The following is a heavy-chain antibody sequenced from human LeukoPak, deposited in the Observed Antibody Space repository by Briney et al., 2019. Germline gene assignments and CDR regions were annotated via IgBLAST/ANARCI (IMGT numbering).Heavy chain of an antibody. D-gene: IGHD1-1*01. CDR1: GGSISSGGYS. Sequence: SQTLSLTCAVSGGSISSGGYSWSWIRQPPGKGLEWIGETNHSGSTNYNPSLKSRVTISVDTSKNQFSLKLSSVTAADTAVYYCAREGRRYNWNYWGQGTLVTVSS. V-gene: IGHV4-30-2*01. J-gene: IGHJ4*02. CDR2: TNHSGST. CDR3: AREGRRYNWNY.